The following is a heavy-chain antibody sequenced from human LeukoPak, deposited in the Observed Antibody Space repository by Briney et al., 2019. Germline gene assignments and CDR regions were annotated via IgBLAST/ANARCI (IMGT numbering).Heavy chain of an antibody. Sequence: SETLSLTCTVSGGSISRTSHYWGWIRQPRGRGREWIVSIYDSGSTYYNPSLKSRVTISVDTSKNLFSLKLSSVTAADTAVFYCARHTASGLYYFDYWGQGTLVTVSS. CDR3: ARHTASGLYYFDY. J-gene: IGHJ4*02. D-gene: IGHD3-10*01. V-gene: IGHV4-39*01. CDR1: GGSISRTSHY. CDR2: IYDSGST.